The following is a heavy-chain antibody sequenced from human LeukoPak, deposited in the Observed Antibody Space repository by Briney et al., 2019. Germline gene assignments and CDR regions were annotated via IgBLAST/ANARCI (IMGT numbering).Heavy chain of an antibody. CDR1: GFTFSSYG. V-gene: IGHV3-30*18. D-gene: IGHD6-13*01. J-gene: IGHJ4*02. Sequence: QSGGSLRLSCAASGFTFSSYGMHWVRQAPGKGLAWVAVISYDGGNKYHADSVKGRFTISRDNSKNTLYLQMNSLRPEDTAVYYCAKDGDPAGASYYFDYWGQGTLVTVSS. CDR2: ISYDGGNK. CDR3: AKDGDPAGASYYFDY.